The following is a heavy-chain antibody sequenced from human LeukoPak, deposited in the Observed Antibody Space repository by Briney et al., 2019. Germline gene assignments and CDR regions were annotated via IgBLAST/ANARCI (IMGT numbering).Heavy chain of an antibody. J-gene: IGHJ4*02. D-gene: IGHD1-26*01. CDR3: ARARGGTYPFDY. Sequence: SETLSLTCTVSGGSISSGGYYWSWIRQSPGKGLEWIGYIYHSGNTYYNPSLKSRVTISVDGSKNQFSLKLSSVTAADTAVYYCARARGGTYPFDYWGPGTLVSVSS. V-gene: IGHV4-30-2*06. CDR2: IYHSGNT. CDR1: GGSISSGGYY.